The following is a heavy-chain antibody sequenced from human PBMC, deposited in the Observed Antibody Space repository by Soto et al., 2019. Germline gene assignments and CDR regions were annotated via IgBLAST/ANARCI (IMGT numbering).Heavy chain of an antibody. V-gene: IGHV1-18*01. D-gene: IGHD1-1*01. J-gene: IGHJ4*02. Sequence: QVHLVQSGAEMKKPGASVKVSCKGSGYAFTTYGITWVRQAPGQGLEWMGWISAHNGNTNYAQKLQGRVTVTRDTSTRTAYMELRSLRSDDTAVYYCARGRYGDYWGQGALVTVSS. CDR3: ARGRYGDY. CDR2: ISAHNGNT. CDR1: GYAFTTYG.